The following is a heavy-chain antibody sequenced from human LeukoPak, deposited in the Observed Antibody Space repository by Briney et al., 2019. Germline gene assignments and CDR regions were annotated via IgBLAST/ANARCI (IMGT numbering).Heavy chain of an antibody. D-gene: IGHD3-22*01. J-gene: IGHJ4*02. CDR1: GDSINSGNNY. V-gene: IGHV4-61*09. Sequence: SKTLSLTCTVSGDSINSGNNYWSWIRRPAGKGPEWIGHIYSSGTTNYNPSLKSRVTMSVDTSKNQFSLKLTSVTAADTAVYYCAREAGSYDSSGYYSLYYSFDYWGQGTLVTVSS. CDR3: AREAGSYDSSGYYSLYYSFDY. CDR2: IYSSGTT.